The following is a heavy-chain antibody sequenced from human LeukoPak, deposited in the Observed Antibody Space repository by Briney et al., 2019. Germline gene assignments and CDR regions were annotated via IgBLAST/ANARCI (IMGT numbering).Heavy chain of an antibody. D-gene: IGHD3-22*01. Sequence: ASVKVSCKASGYTFTSYDINWVRQATGQGLEWMGWMNPNSGNTGYAQKFQGRVTMTRNTSISTAYMELSSLRSEDTAVYYCASDYYDSSGYPDDAFDIWGQGTMVTVSS. J-gene: IGHJ3*02. CDR1: GYTFTSYD. V-gene: IGHV1-8*01. CDR3: ASDYYDSSGYPDDAFDI. CDR2: MNPNSGNT.